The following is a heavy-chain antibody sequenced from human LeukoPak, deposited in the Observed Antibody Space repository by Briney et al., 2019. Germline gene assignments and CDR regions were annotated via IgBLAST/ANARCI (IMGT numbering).Heavy chain of an antibody. CDR3: ARDVRMGYGSGSSN. J-gene: IGHJ4*02. CDR1: VGTFSSYA. D-gene: IGHD3-10*01. Sequence: ASVKVSCKASVGTFSSYAISWVRQPPGQGLEWMGWISAYNGNTNNAQKLQDRVTMTTDTSTSTAYMELRSLRSGDTAVYYCARDVRMGYGSGSSNWGQGTLVSVSS. V-gene: IGHV1-18*01. CDR2: ISAYNGNT.